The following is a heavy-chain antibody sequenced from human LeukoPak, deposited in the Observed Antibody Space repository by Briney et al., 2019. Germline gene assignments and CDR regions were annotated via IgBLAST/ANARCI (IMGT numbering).Heavy chain of an antibody. CDR2: ISYDGNYK. Sequence: PGRSLRLSCAASGFTFNNYAIHWVRQAPGKGLEWVAVISYDGNYKYYADSVKGRFTISRDNSKNTLYLQMNSLRAEDTAVYYCASYTATADAADLWGQGTMVTVSS. J-gene: IGHJ3*01. CDR1: GFTFNNYA. V-gene: IGHV3-30-3*01. CDR3: ASYTATADAADL.